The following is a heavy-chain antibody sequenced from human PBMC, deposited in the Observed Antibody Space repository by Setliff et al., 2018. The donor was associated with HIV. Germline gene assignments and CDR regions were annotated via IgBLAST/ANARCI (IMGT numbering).Heavy chain of an antibody. D-gene: IGHD2-2*01. Sequence: ASVKVSCKASGYTFSDYYMHWVRQAPGQGLEWMGWINPNSGGTNYAQKFQGRVNMTRDTSISTTYMELSRLRSDDAAVYYCARVDCSSTRCYAFDIWGQGTMVTVSS. CDR2: INPNSGGT. CDR3: ARVDCSSTRCYAFDI. CDR1: GYTFSDYY. J-gene: IGHJ3*02. V-gene: IGHV1-2*02.